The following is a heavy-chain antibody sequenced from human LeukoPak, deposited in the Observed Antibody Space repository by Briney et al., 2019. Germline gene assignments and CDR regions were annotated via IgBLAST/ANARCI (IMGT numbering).Heavy chain of an antibody. J-gene: IGHJ4*02. V-gene: IGHV3-7*05. Sequence: GGSLRLSCAASGFTFSSYAMTWVRQAPGKGLEWVAHIKQDGSEKYYVDSVKGRFTISRDNAKNSLYLQMNSLRAEDTAVYYCAREGFYLFDYWGLGTLVTVSS. CDR1: GFTFSSYA. CDR3: AREGFYLFDY. CDR2: IKQDGSEK.